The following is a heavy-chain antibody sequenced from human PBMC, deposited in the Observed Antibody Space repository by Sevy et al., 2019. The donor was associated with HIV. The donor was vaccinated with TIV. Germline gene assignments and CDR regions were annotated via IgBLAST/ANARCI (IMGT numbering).Heavy chain of an antibody. CDR1: GFIFDDYA. Sequence: GGSLRLSCAASGFIFDDYAMNWVRQVPGKGLEWVSGINWKGAGTGYADSVQGRFTISRGNAKNSLYLQMNSLRAEDTALYYCARSTYYFDTTGFGALDFWGQGTMVTVSS. V-gene: IGHV3-20*04. CDR2: INWKGAGT. D-gene: IGHD3-22*01. CDR3: ARSTYYFDTTGFGALDF. J-gene: IGHJ3*01.